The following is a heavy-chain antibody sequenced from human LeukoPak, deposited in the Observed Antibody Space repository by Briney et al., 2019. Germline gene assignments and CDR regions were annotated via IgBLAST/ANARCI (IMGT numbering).Heavy chain of an antibody. CDR2: IYYSGST. V-gene: IGHV4-59*01. CDR3: AREDSDAFDI. D-gene: IGHD2-15*01. J-gene: IGHJ3*02. CDR1: GGSISSYY. Sequence: SGTLSLTCTVSGGSISSYYWSWIRQPPGKGLEWIGYIYYSGSTNYNPSLKSRVTISVDTSKNQFSLKLSSVTAADTAVYYCAREDSDAFDIWGQGTMVTVSS.